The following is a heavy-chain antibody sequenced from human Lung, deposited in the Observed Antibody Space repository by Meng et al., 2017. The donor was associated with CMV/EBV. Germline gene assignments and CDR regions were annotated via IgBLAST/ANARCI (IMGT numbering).Heavy chain of an antibody. CDR3: ARGAWNYVGVFDY. J-gene: IGHJ4*02. Sequence: SXTXSLXCAVYGGSFSGYYWSWIRQPPGKGLEWIGEIHHSGSTNYNPSLKSRVTISVDTSKNQFSLKLSSVTAADTAVYYCARGAWNYVGVFDYWGQGTLVTVSS. CDR2: IHHSGST. V-gene: IGHV4-34*01. CDR1: GGSFSGYY. D-gene: IGHD1-7*01.